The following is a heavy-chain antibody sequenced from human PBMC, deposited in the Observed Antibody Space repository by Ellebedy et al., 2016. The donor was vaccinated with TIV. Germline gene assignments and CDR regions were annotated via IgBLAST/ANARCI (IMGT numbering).Heavy chain of an antibody. CDR3: ARDQGVSNWFDP. V-gene: IGHV3-74*03. CDR2: TNTDGSDT. CDR1: GFPFSHHW. Sequence: PGGSLRPSCVASGFPFSHHWMHWVRQAPGKGLVWVSRTNTDGSDTTCVDSVKGRFTISRDNAKNSLSLQMTSLRTEDTAVYYCARDQGVSNWFDPWGQGTLVTVSS. D-gene: IGHD5/OR15-5a*01. J-gene: IGHJ5*02.